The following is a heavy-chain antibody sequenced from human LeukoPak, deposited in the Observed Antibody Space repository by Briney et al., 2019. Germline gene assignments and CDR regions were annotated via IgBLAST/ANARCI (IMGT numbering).Heavy chain of an antibody. CDR1: GFTFSGSA. CDR2: IRSKGNSYAT. D-gene: IGHD3-22*01. J-gene: IGHJ4*02. V-gene: IGHV3-73*01. Sequence: GGSLRLSCAASGFTFSGSAMHWVRQASGKGLEWVGRIRSKGNSYATAYAASVTVRFTSSRDDSKNTAYLKMNSLKTEDTAVYYCTSVQGSSGLLDYWGQGTLVTVSS. CDR3: TSVQGSSGLLDY.